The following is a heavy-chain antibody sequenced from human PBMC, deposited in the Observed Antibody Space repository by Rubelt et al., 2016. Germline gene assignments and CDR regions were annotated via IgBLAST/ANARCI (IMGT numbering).Heavy chain of an antibody. J-gene: IGHJ4*02. V-gene: IGHV4-39*07. Sequence: QLQLQESGPGLVKPSETLPLTCTVSGGSVISDTFYWSWIRQPPGKGLEWIGEINHSGSTNYNPSLKSRVTISVDTSKNQFSRKLSSVTAADTAVYYCARVSSGWMYYFDYWGQGTLVTVSS. D-gene: IGHD6-19*01. CDR2: INHSGST. CDR3: ARVSSGWMYYFDY. CDR1: GGSVISDTFY.